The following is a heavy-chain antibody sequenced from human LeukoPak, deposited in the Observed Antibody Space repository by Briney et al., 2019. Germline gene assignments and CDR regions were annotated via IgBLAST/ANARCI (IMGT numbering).Heavy chain of an antibody. J-gene: IGHJ3*02. CDR2: ISSSSSYI. V-gene: IGHV3-21*04. CDR3: ARGGSYLSAFDI. CDR1: GFTFSSYS. Sequence: SGGSLRLSCAASGFTFSSYSMNWVRQAPGEGLEWVSSISSSSSYIYYADSVKGRFTISRDNAKNTLYLQMNSLRAEDTAVYYCARGGSYLSAFDIWGQGTMVTVSS. D-gene: IGHD1-26*01.